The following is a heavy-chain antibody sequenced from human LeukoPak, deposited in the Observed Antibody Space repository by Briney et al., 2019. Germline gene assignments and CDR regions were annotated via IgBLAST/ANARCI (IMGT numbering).Heavy chain of an antibody. CDR3: AKGGCPGIFCYSVRGLDP. V-gene: IGHV3-23*01. CDR2: ISGSAGST. D-gene: IGHD2-15*01. Sequence: GGSLRLSCAASGFSFSNYAMSWVRQAPGKGLEWVSTISGSAGSTYYADSVKGRFTISRDSSKNTLYLQVNSLRAEDTAVYYCAKGGCPGIFCYSVRGLDPWGQGTLVTVSS. CDR1: GFSFSNYA. J-gene: IGHJ5*02.